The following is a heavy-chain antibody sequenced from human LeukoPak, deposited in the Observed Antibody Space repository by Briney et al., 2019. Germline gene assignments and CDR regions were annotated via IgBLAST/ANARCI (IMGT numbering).Heavy chain of an antibody. Sequence: GGSLRLSCAASGFTFSDYYMSWIRQTPGKGLEWVSYISSSGYTTYHADSVKGRFTISRDNAKDSLSLQMNSLRAEDTAVYFCARHGDYCFDLWGQGTLVTVSS. J-gene: IGHJ4*02. CDR3: ARHGDYCFDL. CDR1: GFTFSDYY. V-gene: IGHV3-11*04. D-gene: IGHD4-17*01. CDR2: ISSSGYTT.